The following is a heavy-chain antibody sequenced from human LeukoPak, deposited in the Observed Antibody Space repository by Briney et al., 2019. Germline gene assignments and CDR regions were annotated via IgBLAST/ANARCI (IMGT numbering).Heavy chain of an antibody. CDR2: FNAYNGNT. CDR1: GYTFSRYG. CDR3: ARDRRFLDEKAFDI. D-gene: IGHD3-3*01. J-gene: IGHJ3*02. V-gene: IGHV1-18*01. Sequence: ASVKGSCKASGYTFSRYGISWVRQAPGQGLEWMGWFNAYNGNTNYVQKFQVRVTMTTDTSTSTAYMELRSLRSDDTAVYYCARDRRFLDEKAFDIWGQGTMVTVSS.